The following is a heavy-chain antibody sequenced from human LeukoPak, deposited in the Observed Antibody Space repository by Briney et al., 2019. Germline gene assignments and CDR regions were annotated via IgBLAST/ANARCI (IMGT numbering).Heavy chain of an antibody. V-gene: IGHV1-69*13. Sequence: ASVKVSCKASGGTFSSYAISWVRQAPGQGLEWMGGIIPIFGTANYAQKFQGRVTITADESTSTAYMELSSLRSEDTAVYYCARGTTGTYLYYYYYGMDVWGQGTTVTVSS. CDR3: ARGTTGTYLYYYYYGMDV. D-gene: IGHD2-2*01. CDR2: IIPIFGTA. J-gene: IGHJ6*02. CDR1: GGTFSSYA.